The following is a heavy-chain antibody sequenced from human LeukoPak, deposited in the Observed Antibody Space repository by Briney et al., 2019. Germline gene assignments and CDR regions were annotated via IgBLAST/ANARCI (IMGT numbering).Heavy chain of an antibody. CDR3: ARVLGLYNWNEEVWFDP. J-gene: IGHJ5*02. CDR1: GNSFGDYY. D-gene: IGHD1-1*01. Sequence: KSSETLSLTCTVSGNSFGDYYWSWIRQPAGKGLEWIGRIYTSGSTNYNPSLKSRVTISVDTSKNQFSLKLSSVTAADTAVYYCARVLGLYNWNEEVWFDPWGQGTLVTVSS. V-gene: IGHV4-4*07. CDR2: IYTSGST.